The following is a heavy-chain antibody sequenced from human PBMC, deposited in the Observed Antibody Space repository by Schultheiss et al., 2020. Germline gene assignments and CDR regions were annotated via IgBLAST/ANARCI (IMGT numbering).Heavy chain of an antibody. CDR3: ARRGDGYNSYGLDY. V-gene: IGHV4-39*01. CDR1: GGSISSSSYY. CDR2: IYYSGST. Sequence: SETLSLTCTVSGGSISSSSYYWGWIRQPPGKGLEWIGNIYYSGSTNYNPSLKSRVTISVDTSKNQFSLKLSSVTAADTAVYYCARRGDGYNSYGLDYWGQGTLVTVSS. D-gene: IGHD5-24*01. J-gene: IGHJ4*02.